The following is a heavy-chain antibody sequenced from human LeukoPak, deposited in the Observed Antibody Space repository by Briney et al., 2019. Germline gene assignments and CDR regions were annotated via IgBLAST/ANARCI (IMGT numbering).Heavy chain of an antibody. CDR3: AELGITMIGGV. Sequence: GGSLRLSCAASEFSFSNYAMHWVRQAPGKGLEYVSAISASGGHTYYANSVKGRFTISRDNSKNTLYLQMGSLRPEDMAVYYCAELGITMIGGVWGKGTTVTISS. D-gene: IGHD3-10*02. J-gene: IGHJ6*04. V-gene: IGHV3-64*01. CDR1: EFSFSNYA. CDR2: ISASGGHT.